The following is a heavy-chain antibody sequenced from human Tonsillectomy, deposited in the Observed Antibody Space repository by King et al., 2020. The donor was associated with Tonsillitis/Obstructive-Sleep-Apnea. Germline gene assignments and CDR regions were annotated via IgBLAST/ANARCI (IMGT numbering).Heavy chain of an antibody. D-gene: IGHD2-2*01. V-gene: IGHV1-69*09. CDR3: ARDSAVVAAGLNYYMDV. CDR1: GGTFSSYA. Sequence: QLVQSGAEVKKPGSSVKVSCKASGGTFSSYAISWVRQAPGQGLEWMGRIIPMLDIANYAQKFQGRVTITADKSTSTAYMELSSLRSEDTAVYYCARDSAVVAAGLNYYMDVWGKGTTVTVSS. CDR2: IIPMLDIA. J-gene: IGHJ6*03.